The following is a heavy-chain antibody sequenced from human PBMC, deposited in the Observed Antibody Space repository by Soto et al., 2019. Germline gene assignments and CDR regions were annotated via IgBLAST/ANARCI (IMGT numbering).Heavy chain of an antibody. D-gene: IGHD6-13*01. V-gene: IGHV6-1*01. Sequence: PSQTLSLTCAISGDSVSSNSAAWNWIRQSPSRGLEWLGRTYYRSKWYNDYAVSVKSRITINPDTSKNQFSLQLNSVTPEDTAVHYCAREGVIAAAGTSYGMDVWGQGTTVTVSS. CDR1: GDSVSSNSAA. CDR2: TYYRSKWYN. CDR3: AREGVIAAAGTSYGMDV. J-gene: IGHJ6*02.